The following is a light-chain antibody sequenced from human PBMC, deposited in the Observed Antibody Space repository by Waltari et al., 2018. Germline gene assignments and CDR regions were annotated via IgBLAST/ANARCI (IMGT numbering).Light chain of an antibody. J-gene: IGLJ1*01. V-gene: IGLV3-1*01. CDR3: LVWDSSIGV. CDR2: QDN. Sequence: SYDLTQPPSLSVSPGQTPTITCSGHELDKKYTSWYQQKPGQSPVLVLYQDNVRPSGIPERFSGSNSGNTATLTISGTQAMDEADYYCLVWDSSIGVFGSGTKITVL. CDR1: ELDKKY.